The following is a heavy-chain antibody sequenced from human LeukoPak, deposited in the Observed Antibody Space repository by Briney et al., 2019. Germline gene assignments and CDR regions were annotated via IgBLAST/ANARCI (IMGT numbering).Heavy chain of an antibody. J-gene: IGHJ6*03. Sequence: GSLRLSCKASGFTLTDFWMHWVRQAPGKGLVWVSRVAADGSSTYYADSVKGRFTISRDNAKNSLYLQMNSLRAEDTAVYYCARDDTYYYGSGSYPYYMDVWGKGTTVTVSS. D-gene: IGHD3-10*01. CDR1: GFTLTDFW. V-gene: IGHV3-74*01. CDR2: VAADGSST. CDR3: ARDDTYYYGSGSYPYYMDV.